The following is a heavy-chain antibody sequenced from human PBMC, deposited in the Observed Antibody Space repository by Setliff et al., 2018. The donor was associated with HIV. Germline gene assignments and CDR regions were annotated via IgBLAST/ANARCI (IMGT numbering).Heavy chain of an antibody. CDR2: FHYSGST. V-gene: IGHV4-39*01. D-gene: IGHD6-19*01. J-gene: IGHJ4*02. CDR1: GGSISSSSYY. Sequence: SETLSLTCNVSGGSISSSSYYWGWIRQPPGKGLEWIGSFHYSGSTSYNPSLRSRVTISVDTSKNQFSLTLSSVTAADTAVYYCARVRGSSGWYVFDYWGQGTLVTVSS. CDR3: ARVRGSSGWYVFDY.